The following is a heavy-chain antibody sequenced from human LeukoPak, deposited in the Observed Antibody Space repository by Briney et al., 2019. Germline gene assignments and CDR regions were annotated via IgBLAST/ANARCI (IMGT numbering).Heavy chain of an antibody. CDR2: IYYSGST. D-gene: IGHD6-19*01. Sequence: SETLSLTCTVSGGSISSGGYYWSWIRQHPGKGLEWIGYIYYSGSTYYNPSLKSRVTISVDMSKNQFSLKLSSVTAADTAVYYCARGPPRFRYSSGWYDSWGQGTLVTVSS. CDR1: GGSISSGGYY. J-gene: IGHJ5*01. V-gene: IGHV4-31*03. CDR3: ARGPPRFRYSSGWYDS.